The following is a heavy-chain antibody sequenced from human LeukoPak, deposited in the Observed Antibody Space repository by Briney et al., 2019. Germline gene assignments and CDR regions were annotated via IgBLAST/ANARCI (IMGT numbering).Heavy chain of an antibody. V-gene: IGHV4-59*01. CDR3: ARRYGSGSSGTFDY. Sequence: SETLSLTCTVSGGSISSYYWSWIRQPPGKGLEYIGYMYYSGSTYHNPSLKSRVTISVDTSKNQFSLKLSSVTAADTAVYYCARRYGSGSSGTFDYWGQGTLVTVSS. CDR2: MYYSGST. J-gene: IGHJ4*02. CDR1: GGSISSYY. D-gene: IGHD3-10*01.